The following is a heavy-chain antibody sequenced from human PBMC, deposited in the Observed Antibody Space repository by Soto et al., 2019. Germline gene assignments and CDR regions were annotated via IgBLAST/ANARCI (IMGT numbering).Heavy chain of an antibody. CDR3: AKPSEPFRAPYYFDS. CDR1: GFTFSKYG. D-gene: IGHD1-26*01. V-gene: IGHV3-30*18. CDR2: ISYDGSVT. Sequence: QVQLVESGGGVVQPGRSLRLSCAASGFTFSKYGMHWVRQAPGKGLEWVAIISYDGSVTYFGDSVRGRFTISRDDSQHTLFLQMSSLRPEETAVYYCAKPSEPFRAPYYFDSWGQGTLVTVSS. J-gene: IGHJ4*02.